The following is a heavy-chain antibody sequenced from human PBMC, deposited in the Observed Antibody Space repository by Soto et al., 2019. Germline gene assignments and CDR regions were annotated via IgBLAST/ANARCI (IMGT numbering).Heavy chain of an antibody. D-gene: IGHD3-22*01. J-gene: IGHJ3*01. Sequence: SLRLSCEGSGFIFGYYGVHWVRQAPGRGLEWVTAISSSGDNEFYADSVKGRFTISRDNSRNTMYVQIHSLTSEDTAVYYCARNNKDIGGFFNAFDPWGQGTVVTVSS. CDR3: ARNNKDIGGFFNAFDP. CDR2: ISSSGDNE. CDR1: GFIFGYYG. V-gene: IGHV3-30*03.